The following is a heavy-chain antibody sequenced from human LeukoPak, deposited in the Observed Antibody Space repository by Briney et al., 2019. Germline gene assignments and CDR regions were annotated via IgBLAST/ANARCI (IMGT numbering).Heavy chain of an antibody. V-gene: IGHV3-30*02. CDR3: AKDRCSNGIGCYYYYMDV. D-gene: IGHD2-8*01. CDR2: IQYDGSNE. Sequence: GGSLRLSCAASGSTFSSYGMRWVRQAPGKGLEWVAYIQYDGSNEQFADSVKGRFSISRDSSKNILYLQVNSLRAEDTAVYYCAKDRCSNGIGCYYYYMDVWGKGTTVTISS. J-gene: IGHJ6*03. CDR1: GSTFSSYG.